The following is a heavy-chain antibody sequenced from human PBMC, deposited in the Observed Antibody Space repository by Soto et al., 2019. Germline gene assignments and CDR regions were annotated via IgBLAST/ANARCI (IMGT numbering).Heavy chain of an antibody. J-gene: IGHJ6*02. CDR3: ARDIVVVPADYYYYGMDV. CDR1: GGTFSSYA. CDR2: IILIFGTA. D-gene: IGHD2-2*01. V-gene: IGHV1-69*06. Sequence: QVQLVQSGAEVKKPGSSVKVSCKASGGTFSSYAISWVRQAPGQGLEWMGGIILIFGTANYAQKFQGRVTITADKSTSTAYMELSSLRSEDTAVDYCARDIVVVPADYYYYGMDVWGQGTTVTVSS.